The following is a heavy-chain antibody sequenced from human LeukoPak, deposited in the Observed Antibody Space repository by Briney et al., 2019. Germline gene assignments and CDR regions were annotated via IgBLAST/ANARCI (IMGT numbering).Heavy chain of an antibody. CDR1: GFIVRSNY. D-gene: IGHD1-26*01. CDR3: ASSRGSYLNDAFDI. J-gene: IGHJ3*02. V-gene: IGHV3-53*01. CDR2: IYSGGSP. Sequence: GGSVRLSCAASGFIVRSNYMSWVRHARGKGLVWVSVIYSGGSPYYAESVKGRFTISRDNSKNTLYLQMNSLRAEDTAVYYCASSRGSYLNDAFDIWGQGTMVTVSS.